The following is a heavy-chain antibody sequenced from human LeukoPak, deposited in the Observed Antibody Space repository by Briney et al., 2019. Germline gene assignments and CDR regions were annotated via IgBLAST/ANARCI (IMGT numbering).Heavy chain of an antibody. D-gene: IGHD2-2*01. CDR3: ARGVPAAHYFDY. J-gene: IGHJ4*02. V-gene: IGHV4-59*12. CDR2: IYYSGST. CDR1: GGSISSYY. Sequence: PSETLSLTCTVSGGSISSYYWSWIRQPPGKGLEWIGYIYYSGSTNYNPSLKSRVTISVDKSKNQFSLKLSSVTAADTAVYYCARGVPAAHYFDYWGQGTLVTVSS.